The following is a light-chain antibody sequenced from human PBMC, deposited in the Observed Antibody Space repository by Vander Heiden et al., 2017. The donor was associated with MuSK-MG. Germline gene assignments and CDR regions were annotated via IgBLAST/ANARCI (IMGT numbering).Light chain of an antibody. V-gene: IGLV2-14*03. J-gene: IGLJ2*01. CDR3: SSYTTSSTVI. CDR1: ARDIGGYNY. CDR2: DVS. Sequence: ALTQPASVPGPPGQSITTSSTGTARDIGGYNYVSWYQQHPGKAPKLMIYDVSNRPSGVSNRFFGSKSGNTASLTISGLQAEDEADYYCSSYTTSSTVIFGGGTKVTVL.